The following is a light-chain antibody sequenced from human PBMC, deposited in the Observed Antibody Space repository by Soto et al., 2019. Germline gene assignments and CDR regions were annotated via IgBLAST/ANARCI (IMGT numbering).Light chain of an antibody. CDR1: SSDVGIYNY. CDR2: EVS. V-gene: IGLV2-14*01. J-gene: IGLJ1*01. CDR3: AAWDESLNGYV. Sequence: QSALTQPASVSGSPGQSITISCTGTSSDVGIYNYVSWFQQRPGEAPKLMIYEVSKRPSGVSNRFSGSKSGNTASLTISGLQSEDEADYYCAAWDESLNGYVFVTGNKVTVL.